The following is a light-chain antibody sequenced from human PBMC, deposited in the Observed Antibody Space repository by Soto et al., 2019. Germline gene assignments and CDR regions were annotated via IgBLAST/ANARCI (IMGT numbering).Light chain of an antibody. J-gene: IGLJ1*01. CDR3: CSHAGRNTYV. CDR2: EGF. CDR1: SSDVGSGNV. Sequence: QSALTQPASVSGSPGQSITISCTGTSSDVGSGNVVSWYQHYPGKAPQLIMYEGFKRPSGVSSRFSGSKSGNTASLTISGLQAEDGAEYYCCSHAGRNTYVFGTGTKVTVL. V-gene: IGLV2-23*01.